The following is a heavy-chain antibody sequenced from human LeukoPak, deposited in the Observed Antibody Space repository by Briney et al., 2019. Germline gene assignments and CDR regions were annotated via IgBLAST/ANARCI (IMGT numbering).Heavy chain of an antibody. D-gene: IGHD3-22*01. V-gene: IGHV4-34*01. CDR3: ARSDHYYDSSGYYYGFFDY. J-gene: IGHJ4*02. CDR2: INHSGST. Sequence: SETLSLTCAVYGGSFSGYYWSWIRQPPGKGLEWIGEINHSGSTNYNPSLKSRVTISVDTSKNQFSLKLSSVTAADTAVYYCARSDHYYDSSGYYYGFFDYWGQGTLVTVSS. CDR1: GGSFSGYY.